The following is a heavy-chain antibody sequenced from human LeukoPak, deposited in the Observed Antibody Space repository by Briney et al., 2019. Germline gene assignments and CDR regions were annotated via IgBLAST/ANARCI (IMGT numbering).Heavy chain of an antibody. J-gene: IGHJ5*02. CDR1: GGSISSGGYY. CDR2: IYYSGST. Sequence: SDTLSLTCTVSGGSISSGGYYWSWIRQHPGKGLAWIGYIYYSGSTYYNPSLKSRVTISVDTSKNQFSLKLSSVTAADTAVYYCAREIADDLRFDPWGQGTLVTVSS. V-gene: IGHV4-31*03. CDR3: AREIADDLRFDP. D-gene: IGHD3-16*01.